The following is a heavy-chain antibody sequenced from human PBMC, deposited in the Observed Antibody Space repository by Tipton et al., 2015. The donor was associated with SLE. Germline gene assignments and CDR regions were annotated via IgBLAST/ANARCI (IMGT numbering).Heavy chain of an antibody. CDR1: GVSVTNYY. CDR2: IQGRENT. V-gene: IGHV4-59*02. J-gene: IGHJ1*01. D-gene: IGHD3-10*01. Sequence: TLSLTCTVSGVSVTNYYWSWIRQPPGKRLEWIGFIQGRENTNYNPSLESRVTISVDTSKNQFSLQLTSVTAADTAIYYCARSPTRPGYFQHWGQGTLVTVSS. CDR3: ARSPTRPGYFQH.